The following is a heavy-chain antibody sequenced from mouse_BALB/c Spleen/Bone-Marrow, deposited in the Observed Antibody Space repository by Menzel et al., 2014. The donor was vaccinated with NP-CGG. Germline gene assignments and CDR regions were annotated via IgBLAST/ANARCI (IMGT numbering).Heavy chain of an antibody. Sequence: EVQLQQSGPELVMPGASMKISCKASGYSFTGYTMNWVKQSHGKNLEWIGLINPNSGGTSYNQKFKGKATLNVDKSSSTAYMELLSLTSEDSAVYYCARTAYCYGRGYFDYWGQGTTLTVSS. CDR1: GYSFTGYT. CDR2: INPNSGGT. V-gene: IGHV1-18*01. J-gene: IGHJ2*01. CDR3: ARTAYCYGRGYFDY. D-gene: IGHD1-1*01.